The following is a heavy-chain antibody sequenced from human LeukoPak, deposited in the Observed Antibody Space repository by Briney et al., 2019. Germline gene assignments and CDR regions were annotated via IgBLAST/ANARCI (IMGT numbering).Heavy chain of an antibody. D-gene: IGHD4-23*01. CDR2: VIPILGKP. CDR1: GYTFTSYG. J-gene: IGHJ4*02. Sequence: GASVKVSCEASGYTFTSYGISWVRQAPGQGLEWMGRVIPILGKPTYAQRFQGRVTITADKPTTTVYMELSSLRSEDTAVHYCARDVTTVGPLDSWGQGTLVTVSS. V-gene: IGHV1-69*04. CDR3: ARDVTTVGPLDS.